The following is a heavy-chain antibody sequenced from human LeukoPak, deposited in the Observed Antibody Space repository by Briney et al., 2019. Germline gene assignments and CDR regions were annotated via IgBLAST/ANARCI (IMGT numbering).Heavy chain of an antibody. V-gene: IGHV3-64D*06. J-gene: IGHJ4*02. CDR2: ISSNGGST. Sequence: PGGSLRLSCSAAGFTFSRYAMHWVRQAPGKGLEYVSAISSNGGSTYNADSVKGRFTISRDNSKNTLYLQMNSLRAEDTAIYYCVGGYGGDYWGQGTLVTVSS. D-gene: IGHD5-12*01. CDR1: GFTFSRYA. CDR3: VGGYGGDY.